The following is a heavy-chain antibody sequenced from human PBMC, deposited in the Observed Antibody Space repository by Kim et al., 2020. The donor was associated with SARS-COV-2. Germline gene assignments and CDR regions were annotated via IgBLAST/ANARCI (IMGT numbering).Heavy chain of an antibody. CDR3: ARGHPGYSGLHNIYGMDV. J-gene: IGHJ6*02. D-gene: IGHD5-12*01. Sequence: SETLSLTCAVYGGSFSGYYWSWIRQPPGKGLEWIGEINHSGSTNYNPSLKSRVTISVDTSKNQFSLKLSSVTAADTAVYYCARGHPGYSGLHNIYGMDVWGQGTTVTVSS. CDR1: GGSFSGYY. CDR2: INHSGST. V-gene: IGHV4-34*01.